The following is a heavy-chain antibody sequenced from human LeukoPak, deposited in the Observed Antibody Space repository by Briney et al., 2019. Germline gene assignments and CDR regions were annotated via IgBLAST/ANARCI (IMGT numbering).Heavy chain of an antibody. D-gene: IGHD3-10*01. J-gene: IGHJ5*02. Sequence: TSGGSLRLSCAASGFTFSRYAMKWVRQAPGKGLEWVLCIGSSGSYMYYADSVKGRFTISRDNAKNSLYLQMDSLRAEDAAVYYCAREDYSSGNPTIDTWGQGTLVTVSS. CDR1: GFTFSRYA. CDR2: IGSSGSYM. CDR3: AREDYSSGNPTIDT. V-gene: IGHV3-21*01.